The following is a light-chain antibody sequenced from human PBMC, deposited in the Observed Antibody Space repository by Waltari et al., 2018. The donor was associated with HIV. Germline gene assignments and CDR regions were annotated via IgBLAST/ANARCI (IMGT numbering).Light chain of an antibody. V-gene: IGLV2-14*03. Sequence: QSALSQPASVSGSVGQSITISCTGTSSDVGGYTFVSWYQQHPGKVPKLMIYDVTKRPSGVSDRFSASKSGDTAFLTISGLQDEDDSTYYCCSYTGGTFYVFGTGTKVTVL. J-gene: IGLJ1*01. CDR1: SSDVGGYTF. CDR2: DVT. CDR3: CSYTGGTFYV.